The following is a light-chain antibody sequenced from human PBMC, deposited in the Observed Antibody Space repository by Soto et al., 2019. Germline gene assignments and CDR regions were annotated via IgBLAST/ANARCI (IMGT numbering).Light chain of an antibody. CDR1: QSVSTRY. CDR2: DTS. J-gene: IGKJ1*01. Sequence: EIVLTQSPGTLSLSPGERATLSCRASQSVSTRYLVWYQHKPGQAPTLLIYDTSSRATGIPDRFSGSGSGTDFTLTISRLEPEDFAIYYCQQYERSPWTFGQGTKVDIK. CDR3: QQYERSPWT. V-gene: IGKV3-20*01.